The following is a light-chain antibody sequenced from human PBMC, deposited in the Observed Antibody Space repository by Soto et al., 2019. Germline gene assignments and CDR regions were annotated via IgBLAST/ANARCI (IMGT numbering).Light chain of an antibody. CDR2: GAS. J-gene: IGKJ5*01. V-gene: IGKV3-20*01. Sequence: EIVLTQSPATLSLSPGERATLSCRASQSVTSNYLAWYQQKPGQAPRLLVYGASSRATGISDRFSGSGSGTDFTLTISRLEPEDFAVYYCQHYVSPPITFGQGTRLEI. CDR3: QHYVSPPIT. CDR1: QSVTSNY.